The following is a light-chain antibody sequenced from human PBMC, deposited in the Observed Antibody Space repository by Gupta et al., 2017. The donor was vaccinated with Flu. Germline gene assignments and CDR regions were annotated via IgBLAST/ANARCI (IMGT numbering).Light chain of an antibody. Sequence: QSALPKPPSASGSPGQPVTISCTATSSDVGAYKYVSWYQQHPGKAPKLIIYEVSKWPSGVPDRFSGSKSGNTASLTVSGLQAEDEADYYCSSYAGSNNVVFGGGTKLTVL. CDR3: SSYAGSNNVV. J-gene: IGLJ2*01. CDR1: SSDVGAYKY. CDR2: EVS. V-gene: IGLV2-8*01.